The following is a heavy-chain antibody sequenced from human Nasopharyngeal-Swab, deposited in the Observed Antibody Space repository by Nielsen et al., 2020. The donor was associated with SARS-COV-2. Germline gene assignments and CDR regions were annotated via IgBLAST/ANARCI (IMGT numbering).Heavy chain of an antibody. D-gene: IGHD3-3*01. CDR2: IYPGDSDT. CDR3: ARQETDYDFWGGYYFDAFDI. Sequence: GGSLRLSCKGSGYSFTSYWIGWVRQMPGKGLEWMGIIYPGDSDTRYSPSFQGQVTISADKSISTAYLQWSSLKASDTAMYYCARQETDYDFWGGYYFDAFDIWGQGTMVTVSS. J-gene: IGHJ3*02. V-gene: IGHV5-51*01. CDR1: GYSFTSYW.